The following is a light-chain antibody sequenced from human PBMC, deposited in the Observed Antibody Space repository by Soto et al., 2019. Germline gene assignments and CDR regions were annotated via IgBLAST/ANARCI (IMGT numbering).Light chain of an antibody. CDR3: QQYGSSPRT. V-gene: IGKV3-20*01. Sequence: EIVLTQPPGTLSLSPGDRATLSCRASQSVSSNSLAWYQQKCGQAPKLLIYGASIRATGIPDRFSGSGSGTDFTLTISRLKPEDFAVYYCQQYGSSPRTFGQGTRVEIK. CDR2: GAS. CDR1: QSVSSNS. J-gene: IGKJ1*01.